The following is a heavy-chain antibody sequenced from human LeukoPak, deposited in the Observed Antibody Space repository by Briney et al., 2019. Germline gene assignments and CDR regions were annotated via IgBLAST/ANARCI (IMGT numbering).Heavy chain of an antibody. CDR1: GFTVSSNY. CDR3: AKGGYFSFDM. CDR2: ISRSTGTT. Sequence: RPGGSLRLSCAASGFTVSSNYMSWVRQTPGKGLQWVSLISRSTGTTYYADSVRGRFTISRDNSKNTLYLQMHSLRVEDTAIYFCAKGGYFSFDMWGQGTKVTVSS. J-gene: IGHJ3*02. V-gene: IGHV3-23*01. D-gene: IGHD2-2*03.